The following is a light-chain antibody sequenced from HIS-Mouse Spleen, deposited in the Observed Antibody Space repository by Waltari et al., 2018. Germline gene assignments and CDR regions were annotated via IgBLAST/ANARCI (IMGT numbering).Light chain of an antibody. CDR3: QQYYSTPLT. J-gene: IGKJ4*01. Sequence: DIVMTQSPDSLAVSLGERATIHCKSSQSVLYSSNNKNYLAWYQQKPGQPPKLLIYWASTRESGVPDRFSGSGSGTDFTLTISSLQAEDVAVYYCQQYYSTPLTFGGGTK. CDR2: WAS. CDR1: QSVLYSSNNKNY. V-gene: IGKV4-1*01.